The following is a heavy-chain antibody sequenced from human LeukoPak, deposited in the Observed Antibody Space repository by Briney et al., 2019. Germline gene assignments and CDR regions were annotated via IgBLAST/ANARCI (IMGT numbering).Heavy chain of an antibody. CDR2: ISSSSSYI. D-gene: IGHD7-27*01. V-gene: IGHV3-21*01. CDR1: GFTFSSYS. CDR3: ARGSDWGPRSAFDI. Sequence: GGSLRLSCAASGFTFSSYSMNWVRQAPGKGLEWVSSISSSSSYIYYADSVKGRFTISRDNAKSTLYLQMNSLRAEDMAVYYCARGSDWGPRSAFDIWGQGTMVTVSS. J-gene: IGHJ3*02.